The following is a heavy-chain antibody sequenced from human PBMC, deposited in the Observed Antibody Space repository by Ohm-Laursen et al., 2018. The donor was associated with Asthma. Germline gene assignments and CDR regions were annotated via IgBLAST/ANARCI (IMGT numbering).Heavy chain of an antibody. CDR3: ARVLGSIAARARGGMDV. CDR2: IWYDGSNK. CDR1: GFTFSSYG. D-gene: IGHD6-6*01. J-gene: IGHJ6*02. Sequence: SLRLSCAASGFTFSSYGMHWVRQAPGKGLEWVAAIWYDGSNKYYADSVKGRFTISRDNSKNTLYLQMNSLRAEDTAVYYCARVLGSIAARARGGMDVWGQGTTVTVSS. V-gene: IGHV3-33*08.